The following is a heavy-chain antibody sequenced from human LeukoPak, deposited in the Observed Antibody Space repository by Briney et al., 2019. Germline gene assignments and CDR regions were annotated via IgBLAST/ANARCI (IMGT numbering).Heavy chain of an antibody. CDR3: AKESAYCGGDCYFLSDY. CDR2: VSSSRGRT. Sequence: GGSLRLSCAASGFTFSGYTMSWVRQAPGKGLEWVSAVSSSRGRTFYADSVKGRFTMSRDNSKNTVYLQMNSLKAEDTAVYYCAKESAYCGGDCYFLSDYWGQGTLVTLSS. V-gene: IGHV3-23*01. J-gene: IGHJ4*02. CDR1: GFTFSGYT. D-gene: IGHD2-21*01.